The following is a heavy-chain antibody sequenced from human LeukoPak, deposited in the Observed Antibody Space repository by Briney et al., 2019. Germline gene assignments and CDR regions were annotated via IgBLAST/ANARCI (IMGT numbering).Heavy chain of an antibody. Sequence: GGSLRLSCAASGFTVSSNYMSWVRQAPGKGLEWVSVIYSGGSTYYADSVKGRFTISRDNSKNTLYLQMNSLRAEDTAVYYCARDSDYPSGVPVPRDYWAREPWSPSPQ. V-gene: IGHV3-53*01. CDR2: IYSGGST. CDR1: GFTVSSNY. CDR3: ARDSDYPSGVPVPRDY. D-gene: IGHD3-10*01. J-gene: IGHJ4*02.